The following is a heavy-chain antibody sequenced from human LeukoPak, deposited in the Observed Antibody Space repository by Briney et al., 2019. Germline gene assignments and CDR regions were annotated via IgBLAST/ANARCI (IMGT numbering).Heavy chain of an antibody. CDR1: GGSINTHY. CDR2: VYYSGST. Sequence: SETLSLTCSVSGGSINTHYWSWIRQSPGKGLEWIGYVYYSGSTNYNPSLKSRVTISLDTSKIQFSLRLSSVTAADTAMYYCARIRSEYYYYNMDVWGQGTTVIVSS. V-gene: IGHV4-59*11. D-gene: IGHD3-3*01. J-gene: IGHJ6*02. CDR3: ARIRSEYYYYNMDV.